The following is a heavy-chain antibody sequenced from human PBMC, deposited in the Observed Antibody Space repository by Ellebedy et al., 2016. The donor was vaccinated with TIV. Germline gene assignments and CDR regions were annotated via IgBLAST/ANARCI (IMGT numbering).Heavy chain of an antibody. CDR1: GYPFTQFG. Sequence: AASVKVSCKTNGYPFTQFGISWVRQAPGQGLEWMGWISTHNGNTKYSQKVQGRVTMTTDTSTRTAFMEVRSLTSDDMAIYYCARTFGDFDFWGQGTLVTVSS. V-gene: IGHV1-18*03. CDR2: ISTHNGNT. D-gene: IGHD3-3*01. J-gene: IGHJ4*02. CDR3: ARTFGDFDF.